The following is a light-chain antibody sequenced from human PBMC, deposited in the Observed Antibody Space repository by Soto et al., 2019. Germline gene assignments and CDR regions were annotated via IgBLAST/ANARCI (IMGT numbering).Light chain of an antibody. CDR3: SSYTSSTTRV. V-gene: IGLV2-14*01. CDR1: SSEVGGYNY. J-gene: IGLJ2*01. CDR2: EVR. Sequence: QSALTQPASVSGSPGQSITISCTGTSSEVGGYNYVSWYHHHPGKAPKLMIYEVRYRPSGGPDRCSGSKSGNTAALTISGRQAEDEADYYCSSYTSSTTRVFGGGTKLTVL.